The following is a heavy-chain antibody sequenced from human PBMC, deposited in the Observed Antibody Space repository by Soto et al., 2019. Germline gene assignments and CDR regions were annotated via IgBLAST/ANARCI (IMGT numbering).Heavy chain of an antibody. CDR1: EFTFGNYW. CDR3: AKATGGTDWYSDLGWFDS. Sequence: EVQLVGSGGGSVQPGGSLRLSCAASEFTFGNYWMHWVRQSPGKGLVWVSRINPDGSNTDYADSVMGRFTVSRDNAKKTVYLQMNSLRAEDTAMYFCAKATGGTDWYSDLGWFDSWGQGTLVTVSS. D-gene: IGHD6-19*01. V-gene: IGHV3-74*01. J-gene: IGHJ5*01. CDR2: INPDGSNT.